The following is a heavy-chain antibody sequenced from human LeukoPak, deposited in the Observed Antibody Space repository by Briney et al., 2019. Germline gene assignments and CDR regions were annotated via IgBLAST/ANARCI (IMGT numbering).Heavy chain of an antibody. CDR3: ARDERGYSYGYYFDY. CDR2: IGSSSSYI. CDR1: GFTFSSYS. V-gene: IGHV3-21*01. J-gene: IGHJ4*02. D-gene: IGHD5-18*01. Sequence: GGSLRLSCAASGFTFSSYSMNWVRQAPGKGLEWVSSIGSSSSYIYYADSVKGRFTISRDNAKNSLYLQMNSLRAEDTAVYYCARDERGYSYGYYFDYWGQGTLVTVSS.